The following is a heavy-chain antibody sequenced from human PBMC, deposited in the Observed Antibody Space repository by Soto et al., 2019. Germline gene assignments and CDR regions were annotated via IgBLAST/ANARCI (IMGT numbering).Heavy chain of an antibody. Sequence: QVQLQESGPGLVKPSQTLSLTCTVSGGSISSGGYYWSWIRQHPGKGLEWIGYIYYSGSTYYNPSLQSRVTISVDKSKNQFSLKLSSVTAADTAVYYCARRPSGDYGYYYYYRDVWGKGTTVTVSS. V-gene: IGHV4-31*03. CDR2: IYYSGST. D-gene: IGHD4-17*01. CDR3: ARRPSGDYGYYYYYRDV. J-gene: IGHJ6*03. CDR1: GGSISSGGYY.